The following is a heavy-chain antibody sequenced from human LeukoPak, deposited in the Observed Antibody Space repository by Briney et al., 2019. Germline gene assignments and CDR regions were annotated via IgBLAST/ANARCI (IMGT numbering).Heavy chain of an antibody. J-gene: IGHJ4*02. CDR1: GYTFTGYY. V-gene: IGHV1-2*02. CDR2: INPNSGGT. CDR3: AKEPNGSGTNPSDY. D-gene: IGHD3-10*01. Sequence: ASVKVSCKASGYTFTGYYIHLVRQAPGQGLEWMGWINPNSGGTNYAQKFQGRVAMTRDTSISTAYMELSRLRSDDTAVYYCAKEPNGSGTNPSDYWGQGTLVTVSS.